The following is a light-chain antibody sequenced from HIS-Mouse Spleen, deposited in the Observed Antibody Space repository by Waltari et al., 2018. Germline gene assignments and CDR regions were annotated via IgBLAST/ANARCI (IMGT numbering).Light chain of an antibody. Sequence: SYVLTQPPSVSVAPGTTARITCGGNNIGNKRVHLYQQKPGQAPVLVVYDDSDRPSGIPERFSGSNSGNTATLTISRVEAGDEADYYCQVWDSSSDHVVFGGGTKLTVL. J-gene: IGLJ2*01. CDR3: QVWDSSSDHVV. CDR1: NIGNKR. V-gene: IGLV3-21*03. CDR2: DDS.